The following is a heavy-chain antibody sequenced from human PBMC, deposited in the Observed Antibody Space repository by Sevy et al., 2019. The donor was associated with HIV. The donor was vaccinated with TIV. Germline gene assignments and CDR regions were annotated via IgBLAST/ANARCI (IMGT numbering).Heavy chain of an antibody. Sequence: ASVKVSCKVSGYTLTELSMHWVRQAPGKGLEGMGSFDPEDGETIYAQKFQGRVTMTRDTSITTVYMELSSLRSDDTAVYYCVRVSFRNYFDHWGQGTLVTVSS. D-gene: IGHD4-4*01. CDR2: FDPEDGET. CDR3: VRVSFRNYFDH. CDR1: GYTLTELS. J-gene: IGHJ4*02. V-gene: IGHV1-24*01.